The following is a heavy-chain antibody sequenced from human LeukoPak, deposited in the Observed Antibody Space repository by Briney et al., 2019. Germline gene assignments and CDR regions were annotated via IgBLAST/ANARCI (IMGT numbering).Heavy chain of an antibody. CDR1: GFTFSSYA. CDR3: ARHYDSSGCNICY. V-gene: IGHV3-23*01. Sequence: PGGSLRLSCAASGFTFSSYAMSWVRQAPGKGLEWVSTISGSGGSTYYADSVKGRFTISRDNSKNALYLQMNSLRAEDTAVYYCARHYDSSGCNICYWGQGTLVTVSS. D-gene: IGHD3-22*01. J-gene: IGHJ4*02. CDR2: ISGSGGST.